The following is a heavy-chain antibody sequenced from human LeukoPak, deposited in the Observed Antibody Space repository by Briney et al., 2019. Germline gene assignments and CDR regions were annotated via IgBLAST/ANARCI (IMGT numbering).Heavy chain of an antibody. J-gene: IGHJ4*02. V-gene: IGHV3-48*02. Sequence: GGSLRLSCAASGFTFGSYSMNWVRQAPGKGLEWVSYISGSSSDIRYADSVKGRFTISRDNAKNSLYLQMNSLRDEDTAVYYCARDWFSGTNYKPLFDYWGQGTLVTVSS. CDR2: ISGSSSDI. CDR3: ARDWFSGTNYKPLFDY. CDR1: GFTFGSYS. D-gene: IGHD3-10*01.